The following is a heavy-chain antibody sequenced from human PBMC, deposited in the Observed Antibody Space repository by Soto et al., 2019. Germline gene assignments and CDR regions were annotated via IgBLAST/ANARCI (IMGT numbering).Heavy chain of an antibody. CDR1: GGTFSSYA. J-gene: IGHJ4*02. V-gene: IGHV1-69*01. Sequence: QVQVVQSGAEVKKPGSSVKVSCKASGGTFSSYAISWVRQAPGQGLEWMGGISPIFGTANYAQKFQGRVTITADESTSTAYMELSSLRSEDTAVYYCARDTGTYYYGSGSYYNRSPFDYWGQGTLVTVSS. CDR3: ARDTGTYYYGSGSYYNRSPFDY. CDR2: ISPIFGTA. D-gene: IGHD3-10*01.